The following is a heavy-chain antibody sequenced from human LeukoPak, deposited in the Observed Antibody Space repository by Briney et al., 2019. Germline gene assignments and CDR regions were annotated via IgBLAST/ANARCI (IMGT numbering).Heavy chain of an antibody. CDR3: AKGPLYYFDY. Sequence: GGSLRLSCAASGFTFSSYGMHWVRQAPGKGLEWVAVISYDGSNKYYADPVKGRFTISRDNSKNTLYLQMNSLRAEDTAVYYCAKGPLYYFDYWGQGTLVTVSS. CDR1: GFTFSSYG. J-gene: IGHJ4*02. CDR2: ISYDGSNK. V-gene: IGHV3-30*18.